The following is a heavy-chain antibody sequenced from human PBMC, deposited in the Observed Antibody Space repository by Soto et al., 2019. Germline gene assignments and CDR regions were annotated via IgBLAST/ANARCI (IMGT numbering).Heavy chain of an antibody. CDR3: ARTTYPGVVPAATLWFDP. Sequence: ASVKVSCKASGYTFTSYGISWVRQAPGQGLERMGWISAYNGNTNYAQKLQGRVTMTTDTSTSTAYMELRSLRSDDTAVYYCARTTYPGVVPAATLWFDPWGQGTLVTVSS. CDR1: GYTFTSYG. J-gene: IGHJ5*02. CDR2: ISAYNGNT. D-gene: IGHD2-2*01. V-gene: IGHV1-18*01.